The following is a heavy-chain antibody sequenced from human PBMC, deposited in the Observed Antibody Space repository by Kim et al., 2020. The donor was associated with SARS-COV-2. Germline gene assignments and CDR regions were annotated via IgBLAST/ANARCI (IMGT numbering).Heavy chain of an antibody. CDR3: ARERPLGDGDYIDF. CDR2: INDDGTYI. J-gene: IGHJ4*02. Sequence: GGSLRLSCAASGFNFATHWMHWVRQPPGMGLEWVARINDDGTYITYADSVRGRFAISRDNARNTLFLQVNNTRAEDTAVYYCARERPLGDGDYIDFWRQGTLVTVSS. D-gene: IGHD3-16*01. CDR1: GFNFATHW. V-gene: IGHV3-74*03.